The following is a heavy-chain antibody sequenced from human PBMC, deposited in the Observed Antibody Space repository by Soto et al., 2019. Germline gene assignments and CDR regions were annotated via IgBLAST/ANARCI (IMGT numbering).Heavy chain of an antibody. D-gene: IGHD4-17*01. Sequence: PPGKGLEWIGSIYYSGSTYYNPSLKSRVTISVDTSKNQVSLKLSSATAADTAVYYCARRPRAISVPTTFDYWGQGTLVTVSS. V-gene: IGHV4-39*01. CDR2: IYYSGST. CDR3: ARRPRAISVPTTFDY. J-gene: IGHJ4*02.